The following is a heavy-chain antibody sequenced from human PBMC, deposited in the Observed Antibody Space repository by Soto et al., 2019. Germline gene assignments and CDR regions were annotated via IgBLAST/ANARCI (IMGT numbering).Heavy chain of an antibody. V-gene: IGHV5-10-1*01. D-gene: IGHD2-8*01. CDR3: ARLYCTTATCDSWFDP. CDR1: GYTFTSFW. J-gene: IGHJ5*02. CDR2: IDPSDSYT. Sequence: GESLKISCTGFGYTFTSFWISWVRQMPGKGLEWMGRIDPSDSYTNYSPSFQGHVSISADKSISTAYPQWSSLKASDTAVYYCARLYCTTATCDSWFDPWGQGTLVTVSS.